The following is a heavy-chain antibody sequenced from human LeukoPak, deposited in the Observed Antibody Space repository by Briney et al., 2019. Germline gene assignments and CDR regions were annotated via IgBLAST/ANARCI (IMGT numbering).Heavy chain of an antibody. CDR1: GGSISSYY. CDR2: IYYSGST. Sequence: SETLSLTCTVSGGSISSYYWRWIRQPPGKGLEWVGYIYYSGSTNYNPSLKSRVTISVDTSKTQFSLKLSSVTAADTAVYYCARDLRYYDFWSGRGNYGMDVWGQGTTVTVSS. CDR3: ARDLRYYDFWSGRGNYGMDV. J-gene: IGHJ6*02. V-gene: IGHV4-59*01. D-gene: IGHD3-3*01.